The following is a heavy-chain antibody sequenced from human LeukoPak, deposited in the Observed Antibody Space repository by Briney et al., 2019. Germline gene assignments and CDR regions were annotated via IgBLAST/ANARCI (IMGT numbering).Heavy chain of an antibody. J-gene: IGHJ4*02. CDR1: GFTLSRFA. D-gene: IGHD4-23*01. CDR3: SSGGNSVFDY. Sequence: GGSLRLSCSASGFTLSRFAMHWVPQAPGKGLECVSTISSHGGSTYYADSVKGRFTISRDNSKNTLYLQMSSLRAEDTAVYYCSSGGNSVFDYWGQGTLVTVSS. V-gene: IGHV3-64D*09. CDR2: ISSHGGST.